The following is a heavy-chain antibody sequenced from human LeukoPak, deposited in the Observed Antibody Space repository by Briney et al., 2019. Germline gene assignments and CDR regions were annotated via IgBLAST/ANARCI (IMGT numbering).Heavy chain of an antibody. V-gene: IGHV3-23*01. Sequence: PGGSLRLSCAASGFTFSSYSMNWVRQAPGKGLEWVSAISGSGGSTYYADSVKGRFTISRDNSKNTLYLQMNSLRAEDTAVYYCAKDRNRIAVAATGDYWGQGTLVTVSS. D-gene: IGHD6-19*01. CDR3: AKDRNRIAVAATGDY. J-gene: IGHJ4*02. CDR1: GFTFSSYS. CDR2: ISGSGGST.